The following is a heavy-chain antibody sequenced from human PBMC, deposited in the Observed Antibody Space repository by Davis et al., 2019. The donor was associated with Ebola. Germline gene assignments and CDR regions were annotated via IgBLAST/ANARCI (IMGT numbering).Heavy chain of an antibody. D-gene: IGHD3-3*01. Sequence: SETLSLTCTVSGGSISSYYWSWIRQPPGKGLEWIGYIYYSGSTNYNPSLKSRVTISVDTSKNQFSPKLSSVTAADTAVYYCARGDDFWSGYYGRYYYYGMDVWGQGTTVTVSS. J-gene: IGHJ6*02. CDR2: IYYSGST. V-gene: IGHV4-59*01. CDR1: GGSISSYY. CDR3: ARGDDFWSGYYGRYYYYGMDV.